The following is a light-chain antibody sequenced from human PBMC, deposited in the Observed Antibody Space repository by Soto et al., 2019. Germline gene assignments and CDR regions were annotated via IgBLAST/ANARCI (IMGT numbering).Light chain of an antibody. V-gene: IGLV2-14*01. Sequence: QYVRTHPGSVCWSPGHSITISCTGTSSDVGGYNYVSWYQQHPGKAPKLMIYEVTNRPSGVSNRFSGSKSGNTASLTISGLQAEEEADYYCSSYTSRSTIVFGTGTKVTVL. CDR2: EVT. CDR3: SSYTSRSTIV. CDR1: SSDVGGYNY. J-gene: IGLJ1*01.